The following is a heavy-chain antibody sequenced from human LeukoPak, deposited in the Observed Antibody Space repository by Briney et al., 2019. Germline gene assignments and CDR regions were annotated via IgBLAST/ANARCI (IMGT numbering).Heavy chain of an antibody. J-gene: IGHJ6*02. CDR3: AREDITWVRGVKDGYYYYGMDV. D-gene: IGHD3-10*01. CDR1: GFTFSSYW. CDR2: INSDGCST. Sequence: GGSLRLSCAASGFTFSSYWMHWVRHAPGKGLVWVSRINSDGCSTSYADSVKGRFTISRDNAKSTLYLQMNSLRAEDTAVYYGAREDITWVRGVKDGYYYYGMDVWGQGTTVTVSS. V-gene: IGHV3-74*01.